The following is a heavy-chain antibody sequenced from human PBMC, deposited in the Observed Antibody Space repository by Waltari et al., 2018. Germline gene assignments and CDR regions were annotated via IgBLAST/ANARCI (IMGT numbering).Heavy chain of an antibody. CDR3: ARWKYCSGGSCYRGPDY. Sequence: QVQLVQSGAEVKKPGASVKVSCKASGYTFTGYYMHWLRQATAQGLEWMGRINPNSGGTNYAQKFQGRVTMTRDTSISTAYMELSRLRSDDTAVYYCARWKYCSGGSCYRGPDYWGQGTLVTVSS. CDR1: GYTFTGYY. V-gene: IGHV1-2*06. J-gene: IGHJ4*02. D-gene: IGHD2-15*01. CDR2: INPNSGGT.